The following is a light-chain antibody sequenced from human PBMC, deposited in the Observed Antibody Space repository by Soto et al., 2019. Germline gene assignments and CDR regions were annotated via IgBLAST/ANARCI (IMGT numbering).Light chain of an antibody. CDR2: KAS. Sequence: DIQMTQSPSTLSGSVGDRVTITCRASQTISSWLAWYQQKPGKAPKLLIYKASTLKSGVPSRFSGSGSGTEFTLTISSLQPDDFATYYCQHYNSYSAAFGQRTKVDIK. V-gene: IGKV1-5*03. CDR3: QHYNSYSAA. CDR1: QTISSW. J-gene: IGKJ1*01.